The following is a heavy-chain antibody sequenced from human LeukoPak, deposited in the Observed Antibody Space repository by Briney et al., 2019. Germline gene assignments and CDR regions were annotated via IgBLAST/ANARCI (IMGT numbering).Heavy chain of an antibody. CDR3: ARSLITVAGATAGFDF. D-gene: IGHD6-19*01. CDR1: GGSVSSGSYY. V-gene: IGHV4-61*01. J-gene: IGHJ4*02. Sequence: PSETLSLTCTVSGGSVSSGSYYWSWIRQPPGKGLEWIAYIYYSGSTNYNPSLKNRVTISVDTSKNQFSLKLTSVTAADTAVYYCARSLITVAGATAGFDFWSQGTLVTVSS. CDR2: IYYSGST.